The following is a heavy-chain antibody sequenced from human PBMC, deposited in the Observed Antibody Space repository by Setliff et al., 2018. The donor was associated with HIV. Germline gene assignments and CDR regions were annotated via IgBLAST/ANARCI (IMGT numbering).Heavy chain of an antibody. CDR3: ARSKTFYDFWGGYYTHGAFKI. CDR1: GYSISDGYY. V-gene: IGHV4-38-2*01. CDR2: IFYSGIT. J-gene: IGHJ3*02. D-gene: IGHD3-3*01. Sequence: PSETLSLTCAVSGYSISDGYYWGWIRQPPGKGPEWIGSIFYSGITYYNPSLKSRVTISVDTSKNQFSLNLTSVTAADTAVYYCARSKTFYDFWGGYYTHGAFKIWGLGTMVTVSS.